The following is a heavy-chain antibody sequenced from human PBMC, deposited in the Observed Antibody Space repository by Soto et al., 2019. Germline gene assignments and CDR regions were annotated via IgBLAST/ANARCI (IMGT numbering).Heavy chain of an antibody. CDR2: IYPFNRNT. CDR3: ASSYYYCSGSFYNVAI. Sequence: QVQLVQSGAEVKKPGASVKVSCKASGYTFNNHGISWVRQAPGQGLEWMGWIYPFNRNTNYAQKFQDRLTMTIDTSTTTLYMALRSLGSDDTAMYYCASSYYYCSGSFYNVAIWGQGTLITVSS. CDR1: GYTFNNHG. V-gene: IGHV1-18*01. J-gene: IGHJ4*02. D-gene: IGHD3-10*01.